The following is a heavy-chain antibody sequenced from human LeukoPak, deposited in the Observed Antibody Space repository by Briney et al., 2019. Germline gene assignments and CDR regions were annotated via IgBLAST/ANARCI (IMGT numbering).Heavy chain of an antibody. V-gene: IGHV4-59*01. CDR2: IYYSGST. CDR1: GGSFSGYY. J-gene: IGHJ4*02. Sequence: PSETLSLTCAVYGGSFSGYYWSWIRQPPGKGLEWIGYIYYSGSTNYNPSLKSRVTISVDTSKNQFSLKLSSVTAADTAVYYCARVRDTTVTIDYWGQGTLVTVSS. CDR3: ARVRDTTVTIDY. D-gene: IGHD4-17*01.